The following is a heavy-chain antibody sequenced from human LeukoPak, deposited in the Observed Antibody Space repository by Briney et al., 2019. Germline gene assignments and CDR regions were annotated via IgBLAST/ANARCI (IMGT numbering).Heavy chain of an antibody. CDR3: ASRDRGYYYGMDV. V-gene: IGHV3-21*01. J-gene: IGHJ6*02. CDR2: ISSSSSYI. CDR1: GFTSSSYS. Sequence: GGSLRLSCAASGFTSSSYSMNWVRQAPGKGLEWVSSISSSSSYIYYADSVKGRFTISRDNSKNTLYLQMNSLRVEDTAVYYCASRDRGYYYGMDVWGQGTTVTVSS. D-gene: IGHD3-10*01.